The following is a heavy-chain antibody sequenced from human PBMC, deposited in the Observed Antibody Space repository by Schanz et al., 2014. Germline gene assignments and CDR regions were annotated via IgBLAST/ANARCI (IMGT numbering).Heavy chain of an antibody. CDR1: GFTFSSYA. J-gene: IGHJ3*02. Sequence: EVQLLESGGGLVQPGGSLRLSCAASGFTFSSYAMSWVRQAPGKGLEWVSAISGSGGSTYYADSVKGRFTISRDNSKSTLYLQMNSRRAEDTAVYYCAKGRFGELSAFDIWGQGTMVTVSS. D-gene: IGHD3-10*01. CDR2: ISGSGGST. CDR3: AKGRFGELSAFDI. V-gene: IGHV3-23*01.